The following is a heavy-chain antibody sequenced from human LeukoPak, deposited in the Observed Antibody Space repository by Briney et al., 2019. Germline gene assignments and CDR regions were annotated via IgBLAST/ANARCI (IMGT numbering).Heavy chain of an antibody. CDR3: ARDAYDFWSGYYMGSFDY. J-gene: IGHJ4*02. CDR2: VIPIFGTA. D-gene: IGHD3-3*01. V-gene: IGHV1-69*05. CDR1: GGTFSSDA. Sequence: SVKVSCKXSGGTFSSDAISWVRQAPGQGLEWMGRVIPIFGTANYAQKFQGRVTITTDESTSTAYMELSSLRSEDTAVYYCARDAYDFWSGYYMGSFDYWGQGTLVTVSS.